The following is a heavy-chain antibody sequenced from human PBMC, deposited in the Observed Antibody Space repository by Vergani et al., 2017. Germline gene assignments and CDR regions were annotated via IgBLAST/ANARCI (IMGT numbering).Heavy chain of an antibody. CDR2: ISTDGTKK. V-gene: IGHV3-30*18. D-gene: IGHD5-24*01. Sequence: QVQLVESGGGIVQPGRSLRLSCVASGSTFSSHAIHWVRRAPGKGLEWVAVISTDGTKKYYGDSVKGRFTISRDNSKKTLDLQMNSLRTEDSAVYYCAKAGSVASESLQYNFYMDVWGKGTTVTVS. CDR1: GSTFSSHA. CDR3: AKAGSVASESLQYNFYMDV. J-gene: IGHJ6*03.